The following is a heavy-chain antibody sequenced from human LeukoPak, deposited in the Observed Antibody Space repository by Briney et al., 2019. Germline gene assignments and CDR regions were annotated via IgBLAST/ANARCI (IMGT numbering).Heavy chain of an antibody. CDR3: ARDGSSASTVSPLGY. CDR1: GGSISSGSYF. CDR2: VYTSGST. V-gene: IGHV4-61*09. J-gene: IGHJ4*02. D-gene: IGHD4-17*01. Sequence: SETLSLTCTVSGGSISSGSYFWSWIRQTAGKGLEWIGHVYTSGSTNYNPSLKSRVTISVDTSKNQFSLKLSSVTAADTAVYYCARDGSSASTVSPLGYWGQGTLVTVSS.